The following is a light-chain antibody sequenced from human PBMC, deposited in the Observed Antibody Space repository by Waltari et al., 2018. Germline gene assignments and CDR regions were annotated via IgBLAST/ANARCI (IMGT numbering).Light chain of an antibody. CDR3: SSYTSSSTWV. V-gene: IGLV2-14*01. CDR1: SRDVGGDND. CDR2: DVS. Sequence: QSALTQPASVSGSPGQSTTISCTGTSRDVGGDNDVSWYQQHPGKAPNLMIYDVSKRPSGVSNRFSGSKSGNTASLTISGLQAEDEADYYCSSYTSSSTWVFGGGTKLTVL. J-gene: IGLJ2*01.